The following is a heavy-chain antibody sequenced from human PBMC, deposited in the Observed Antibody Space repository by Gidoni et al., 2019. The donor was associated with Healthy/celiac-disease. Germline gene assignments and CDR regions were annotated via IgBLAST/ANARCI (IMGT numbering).Heavy chain of an antibody. CDR3: AKDAKPYGDYLNWFDP. Sequence: EVQLLESGGGLVQPGGSLRLSWAASGSTFSSHAMSWVRRATGKGLEWVSAISCSGGSTYYADSVKCRFTLSRDNSKNTLYLQMTSLRAEDTAVYYCAKDAKPYGDYLNWFDPWGQGTLVTVSS. CDR2: ISCSGGST. D-gene: IGHD4-17*01. J-gene: IGHJ5*02. V-gene: IGHV3-23*01. CDR1: GSTFSSHA.